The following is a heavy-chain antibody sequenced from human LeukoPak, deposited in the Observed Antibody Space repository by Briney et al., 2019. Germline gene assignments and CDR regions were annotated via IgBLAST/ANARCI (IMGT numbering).Heavy chain of an antibody. V-gene: IGHV4-59*01. D-gene: IGHD2-2*01. J-gene: IGHJ5*02. CDR2: IYYSGST. Sequence: SETLSLTCTVSGGSISSYYWSWIRQPPGKGLEWIGYIYYSGSTNYNPSLKSRVTISVDTSKNQFSLKLSSVTAADTAVYYCARRSGLGYCSSTSCYLNWFDPWGQGTLVTVSS. CDR1: GGSISSYY. CDR3: ARRSGLGYCSSTSCYLNWFDP.